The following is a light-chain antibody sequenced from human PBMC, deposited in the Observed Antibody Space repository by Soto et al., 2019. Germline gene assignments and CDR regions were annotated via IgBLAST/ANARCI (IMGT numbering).Light chain of an antibody. J-gene: IGKJ1*01. CDR3: QQYNNWPRT. CDR2: DAS. Sequence: DIQMTQSPSSLSASVGDRVTITCQASQDISNYLNWYQQKPGKAPKLLIYDASNLGTGVPSRFSGSGSGTDFTFTISSLQSEDFAVYYCQQYNNWPRTFGQGTKVEIK. CDR1: QDISNY. V-gene: IGKV1-33*01.